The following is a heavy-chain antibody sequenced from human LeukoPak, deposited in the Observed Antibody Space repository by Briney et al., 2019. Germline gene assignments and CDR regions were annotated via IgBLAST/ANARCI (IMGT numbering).Heavy chain of an antibody. Sequence: SVKVSCKASGYTFSGYYIHWVRQAPGQGFEWMGWMNPNTGNTGYAQKFQGRVTMTRDTSTSTAYMELRGLRSEDTAVYYCVRDGEGAGISVNYWFDPWGQGTLVTVSS. J-gene: IGHJ5*02. CDR3: VRDGEGAGISVNYWFDP. CDR1: GYTFSGYY. D-gene: IGHD6-13*01. V-gene: IGHV1-8*02. CDR2: MNPNTGNT.